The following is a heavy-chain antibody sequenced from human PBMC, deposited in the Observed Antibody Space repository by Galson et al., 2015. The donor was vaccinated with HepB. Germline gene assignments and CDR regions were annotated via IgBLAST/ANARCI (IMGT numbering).Heavy chain of an antibody. Sequence: SLRLSCAASGFTFSSYAMNWVRQAPGKGLEWVSSITGSVGSTYYADSVKGRFTISRDNSKNTLYLQMNSLRAEDTAVYYCAKDGIWCSSTSCALDYWGQGTLVTVSS. CDR2: ITGSVGST. V-gene: IGHV3-23*01. CDR3: AKDGIWCSSTSCALDY. J-gene: IGHJ4*02. D-gene: IGHD2-2*01. CDR1: GFTFSSYA.